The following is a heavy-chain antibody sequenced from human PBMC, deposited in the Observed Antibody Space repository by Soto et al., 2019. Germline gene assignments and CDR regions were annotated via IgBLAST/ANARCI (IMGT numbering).Heavy chain of an antibody. CDR3: ARGEDAFFYYGLDV. J-gene: IGHJ6*02. V-gene: IGHV1-8*01. Sequence: GASVKVSCKASGYTFTSYDINWVRQATGQGLEWMGWMNPNSGNTGYAQKFQGRVTMTRNTSISTAYMELSSLRSEDTAVYYCARGEDAFFYYGLDVWGQGITVTVSS. CDR2: MNPNSGNT. CDR1: GYTFTSYD.